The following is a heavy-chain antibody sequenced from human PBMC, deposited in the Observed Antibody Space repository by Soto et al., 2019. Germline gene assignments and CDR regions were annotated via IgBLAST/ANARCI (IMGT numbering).Heavy chain of an antibody. CDR2: ISAYNGNT. CDR3: AREGITIFGVVIFYFDY. CDR1: GYTFTSYG. J-gene: IGHJ4*02. D-gene: IGHD3-3*01. V-gene: IGHV1-18*01. Sequence: ASVKVSCKASGYTFTSYGISWVRQAPGQGLEWMGWISAYNGNTNYAQKLQGRVTMTTDTSTSTAYMELRSLRSDDTAVYYCAREGITIFGVVIFYFDYWDQGTLVTVSS.